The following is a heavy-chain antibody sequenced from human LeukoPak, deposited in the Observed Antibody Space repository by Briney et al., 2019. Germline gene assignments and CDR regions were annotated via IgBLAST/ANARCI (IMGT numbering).Heavy chain of an antibody. CDR3: AKGDGYNYDNRFEP. Sequence: PGGSLRLSCAASGFTFSCYALSWVRQAPGKGLQWVSSVSDSGGSTYYADSVKGRFTISRDNSKNTLYLQMNSLRAEDTAVYYCAKGDGYNYDNRFEPWGQGSLVTVSS. V-gene: IGHV3-23*01. J-gene: IGHJ5*02. CDR1: GFTFSCYA. CDR2: VSDSGGST. D-gene: IGHD5-24*01.